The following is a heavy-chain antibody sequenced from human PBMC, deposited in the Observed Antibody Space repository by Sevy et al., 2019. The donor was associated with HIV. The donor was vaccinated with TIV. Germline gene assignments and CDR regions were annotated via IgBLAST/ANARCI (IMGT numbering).Heavy chain of an antibody. D-gene: IGHD5-18*01. CDR3: ARDRAYSALDY. CDR1: GFTFSDSW. J-gene: IGHJ4*02. CDR2: INEDGSRL. Sequence: GGSLRLSCVASGFTFSDSWMTWVRQAPGKGLERIAFINEDGSRLGYVDSVRGRFTISRENTKNSLYLQMNSLRAEDTAVYFCARDRAYSALDYWGEGTLVTV. V-gene: IGHV3-7*01.